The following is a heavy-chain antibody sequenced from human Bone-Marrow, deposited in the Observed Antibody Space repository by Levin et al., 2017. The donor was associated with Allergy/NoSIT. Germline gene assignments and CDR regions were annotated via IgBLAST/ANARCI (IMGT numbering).Heavy chain of an antibody. D-gene: IGHD2-2*01. V-gene: IGHV1-69*06. CDR2: IVPILGTP. CDR1: GDTFNNYA. Sequence: GASVKVSCQASGDTFNNYAINWVRQAPGQGLEWMGGIVPILGTPSYAQKFQGRLTITADTSTSTAYMELSSMRSEETALYYCARDSVVPSATLGFDPWGQGSLVTVSS. J-gene: IGHJ5*02. CDR3: ARDSVVPSATLGFDP.